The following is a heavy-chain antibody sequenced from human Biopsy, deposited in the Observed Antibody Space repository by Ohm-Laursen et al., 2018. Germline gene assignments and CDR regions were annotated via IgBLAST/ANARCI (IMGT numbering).Heavy chain of an antibody. Sequence: ASVKVSCKASGYSFTSYYMHWVRQAPGQGLEWMGMINPSGSTTSYPQIFQGRVTMTTNTSVNTAYMELSSLTFEDTAVYYCAIEGDTYSKSFDYWGQGSQVIVSS. D-gene: IGHD2-21*02. CDR2: INPSGSTT. CDR1: GYSFTSYY. J-gene: IGHJ4*02. V-gene: IGHV1-46*01. CDR3: AIEGDTYSKSFDY.